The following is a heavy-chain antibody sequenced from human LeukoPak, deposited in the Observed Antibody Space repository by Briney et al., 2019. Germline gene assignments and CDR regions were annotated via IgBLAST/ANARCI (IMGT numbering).Heavy chain of an antibody. J-gene: IGHJ4*02. V-gene: IGHV5-51*01. CDR2: IYPGDSDT. Sequence: GESLKISCKGSGYSFTTYWIGWVRQMPGKGLEWMGIIYPGDSDTRYSPSFQGQVTISADKSISTAYLQWSSLKASDTAMYYCARRIAVAGTGVDYWGQGTLVTVSS. CDR3: ARRIAVAGTGVDY. D-gene: IGHD6-19*01. CDR1: GYSFTTYW.